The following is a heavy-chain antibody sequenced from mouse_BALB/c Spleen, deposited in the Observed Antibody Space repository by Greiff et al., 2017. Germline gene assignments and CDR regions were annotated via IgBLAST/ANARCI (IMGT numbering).Heavy chain of an antibody. CDR3: AIDSSGWSYYAMDY. J-gene: IGHJ4*01. CDR1: GYSFTGYT. CDR2: INPYNGGT. V-gene: IGHV1-18*01. Sequence: EVQLQQSGPELVKPGASMKISCKASGYSFTGYTMNWVKQSHGKNLEWIGLINPYNGGTSYNQKFKGKATLTVDKSSSTAYMELLSLTSEDSAVYYCAIDSSGWSYYAMDYWGQGTSVTVSS. D-gene: IGHD3-2*01.